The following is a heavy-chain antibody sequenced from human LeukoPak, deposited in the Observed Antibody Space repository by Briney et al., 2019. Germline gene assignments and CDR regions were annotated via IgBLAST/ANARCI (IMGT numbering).Heavy chain of an antibody. CDR3: ARGYGITMIVVVPHFDY. Sequence: ASVKVSCKASGYTFTSYGISWVRQAPGQGLEWMGWISAYNGNTNHAQKLQGRVTMTTDTSTSTAYMELRSLRSDDTAVYYCARGYGITMIVVVPHFDYWGQGTLVTVSS. J-gene: IGHJ4*02. CDR1: GYTFTSYG. V-gene: IGHV1-18*01. D-gene: IGHD3-22*01. CDR2: ISAYNGNT.